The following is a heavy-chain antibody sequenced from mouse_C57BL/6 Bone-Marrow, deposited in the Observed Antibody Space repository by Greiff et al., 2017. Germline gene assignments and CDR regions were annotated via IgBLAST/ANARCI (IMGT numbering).Heavy chain of an antibody. CDR3: AKRDYSNPYSMDY. CDR1: GFSLTSSG. V-gene: IGHV2-5*01. CDR2: IWRGGST. Sequence: VQLVESGPGLVQPSQSLSITCTVSGFSLTSSGVHWVRQSPGKGLEWLGVIWRGGSTDYNAAFMSRLSIPKDNSKSQVFFKMNSLQADDTAIYYCAKRDYSNPYSMDYWGQGTSVTVSS. D-gene: IGHD2-5*01. J-gene: IGHJ4*01.